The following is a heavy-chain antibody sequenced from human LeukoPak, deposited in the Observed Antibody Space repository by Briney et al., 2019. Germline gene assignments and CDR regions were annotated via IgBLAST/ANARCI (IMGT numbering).Heavy chain of an antibody. D-gene: IGHD4-17*01. CDR1: GFTFSSYA. CDR2: ISYDGSNK. V-gene: IGHV3-30-3*01. CDR3: ARDSIGTTVTLGDY. Sequence: GGSLRLSCAASGFTFSSYAMHWVRQAPGKGLEGVAVISYDGSNKYYADSVKGRFTISRDNSKNTLYLQMNSLRAEDTAVYYCARDSIGTTVTLGDYWGQGTLVTVSS. J-gene: IGHJ4*02.